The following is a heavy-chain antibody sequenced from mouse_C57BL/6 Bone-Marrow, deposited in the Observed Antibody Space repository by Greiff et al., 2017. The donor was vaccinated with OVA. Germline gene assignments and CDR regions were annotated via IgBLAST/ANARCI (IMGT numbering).Heavy chain of an antibody. D-gene: IGHD1-1*01. CDR1: GYTFTSYW. V-gene: IGHV1-69*01. CDR2: IDPSDSYT. CDR3: ARAVLHWYFDV. Sequence: QVQLQQPGAELVMPGASVKLSCKASGYTFTSYWMHLVKQRPGQGLEWIGEIDPSDSYTNYNQKFKGKSTLTVDKSSSTAYMQLSSLTSEDSAVYYCARAVLHWYFDVWGTGTTVTVSS. J-gene: IGHJ1*03.